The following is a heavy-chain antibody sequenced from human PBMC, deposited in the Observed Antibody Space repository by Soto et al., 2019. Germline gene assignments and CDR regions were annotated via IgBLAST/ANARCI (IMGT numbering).Heavy chain of an antibody. CDR1: GFTFTSSA. V-gene: IGHV1-58*01. Sequence: SVKVSCKASGFTFTSSAVRWVRQARGQRLEWIGWIVVGSGNTNYAQKFQERVTITRDMSTSTAYMELSSLRSEDTAVYYCAADRITMIVVANYDAFDIWGQGTMVTVSS. CDR2: IVVGSGNT. CDR3: AADRITMIVVANYDAFDI. J-gene: IGHJ3*02. D-gene: IGHD3-22*01.